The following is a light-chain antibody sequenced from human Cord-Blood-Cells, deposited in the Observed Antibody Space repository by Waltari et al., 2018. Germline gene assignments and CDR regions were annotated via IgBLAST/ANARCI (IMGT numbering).Light chain of an antibody. CDR3: QQYGSSPLT. Sequence: DIVLTQSPGTLSLSPGEGATLSCRASQSVSSSYLAWYQQKPGQAPRLPIYGASSRATGIPDRFSGSGSGTDFTLTISRLEPEDFAVYYCQQYGSSPLTFGQGTKVEIK. J-gene: IGKJ1*01. CDR1: QSVSSSY. V-gene: IGKV3-20*01. CDR2: GAS.